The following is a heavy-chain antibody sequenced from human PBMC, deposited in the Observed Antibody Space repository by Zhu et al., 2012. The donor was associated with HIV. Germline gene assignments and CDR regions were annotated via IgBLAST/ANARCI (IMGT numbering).Heavy chain of an antibody. D-gene: IGHD1-26*01. CDR3: ASRGGGGYSAFFDY. Sequence: QVQLQESGPGLVKPSETLSLTCAVSRYSIRSGYYWAWIRQPPGKGLEWIGNIFHSGSTSYNPSLKSRVTISVDTSKNQFSLKLKSVTAADTAVYYCASRGGGGYSAFFDYWARERWSPSP. J-gene: IGHJ4*02. V-gene: IGHV4-38-2*01. CDR1: RYSIRSGYY. CDR2: IFHSGST.